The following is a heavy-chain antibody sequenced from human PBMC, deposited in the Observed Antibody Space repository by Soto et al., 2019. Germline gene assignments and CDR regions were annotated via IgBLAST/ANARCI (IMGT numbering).Heavy chain of an antibody. J-gene: IGHJ4*02. CDR3: ARGKDGYNHFGY. V-gene: IGHV4-30-4*01. Sequence: QVQLQESGPGLVKPSQTLSLTCTVSGGSISTDDYYWSWFRQPPGKGLEWIGYIYYSVSTHYNPSLKRRVIISVDTSTNQLSLKLSSVTAADTAVYYCARGKDGYNHFGYWGQGALVTVSS. CDR2: IYYSVST. D-gene: IGHD1-1*01. CDR1: GGSISTDDYY.